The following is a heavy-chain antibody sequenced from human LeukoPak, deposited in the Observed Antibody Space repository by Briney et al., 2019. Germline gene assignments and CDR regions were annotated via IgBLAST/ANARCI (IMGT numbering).Heavy chain of an antibody. D-gene: IGHD6-19*01. V-gene: IGHV3-7*01. Sequence: GGSLRLSCAASRFTLSNYWMSWVRQAPGKGLEWVANIKRDGSETYYVDSVKGRFTISRDNAKNSLSLQMNSLRAEDTAVYYCARQRGSGCLDYWGQGTLVTVSS. CDR2: IKRDGSET. CDR3: ARQRGSGCLDY. J-gene: IGHJ4*02. CDR1: RFTLSNYW.